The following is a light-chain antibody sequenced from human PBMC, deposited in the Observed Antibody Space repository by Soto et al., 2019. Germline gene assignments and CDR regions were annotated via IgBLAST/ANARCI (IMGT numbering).Light chain of an antibody. Sequence: QSVLTQPPSASGSPGHTVTISCTGTKNDIGVYDFVSWYQHHPGKAPRLIIYEVVQRPSGVPDRFSGSKSGNTASLTVSGLQAVDEADYFCKTYAGSNTYVFGSGTKVTVL. CDR3: KTYAGSNTYV. J-gene: IGLJ1*01. V-gene: IGLV2-8*01. CDR2: EVV. CDR1: KNDIGVYDF.